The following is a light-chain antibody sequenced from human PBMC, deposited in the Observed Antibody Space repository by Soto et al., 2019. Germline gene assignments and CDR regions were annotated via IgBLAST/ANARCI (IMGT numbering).Light chain of an antibody. Sequence: VLTQPPSVSGAPGQRVTISCTGSSSNIGAGYDVHWYQQLPGTAPKLLIYGNSNRPSGVPDRFSGSKSGTSASLAITGLQAEDEADYYCQSYDSSLSALFGGGTQLTVL. CDR1: SSNIGAGYD. CDR2: GNS. V-gene: IGLV1-40*01. CDR3: QSYDSSLSAL. J-gene: IGLJ2*01.